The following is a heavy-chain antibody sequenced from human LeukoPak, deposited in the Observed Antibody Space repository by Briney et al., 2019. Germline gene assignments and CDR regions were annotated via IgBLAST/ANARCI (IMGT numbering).Heavy chain of an antibody. CDR1: GFTFSSYS. J-gene: IGHJ3*02. V-gene: IGHV3-7*01. CDR2: IKQDGSEK. Sequence: GGSLRLSCAASGFTFSSYSMNWVRQAPGKGLEWVANIKQDGSEKYYVDSVKGRFTISRDNAKNSLYLQMNSLRAEDTAVYYCARATLGLDAFDIWGQGTMVTVSS. CDR3: ARATLGLDAFDI.